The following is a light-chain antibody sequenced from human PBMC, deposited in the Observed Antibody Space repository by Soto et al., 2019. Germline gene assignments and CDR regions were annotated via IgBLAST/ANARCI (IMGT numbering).Light chain of an antibody. CDR3: QQYHNWPRT. V-gene: IGKV3-15*01. J-gene: IGKJ1*01. CDR1: QSISDK. CDR2: GAS. Sequence: EIVMTQSPATLSVSPGGRVTLSCRASQSISDKLAWYQQRPGQAPRLLIHGASIRATDFPARFSGTGSGTEFTLTISSLQSEDFAVYYCQQYHNWPRTFGQGTKVDNK.